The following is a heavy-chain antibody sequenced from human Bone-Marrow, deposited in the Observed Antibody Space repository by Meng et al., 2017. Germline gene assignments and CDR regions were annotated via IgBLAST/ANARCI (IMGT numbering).Heavy chain of an antibody. Sequence: QVQVVQSGAEVKKPGASVKVSCKASGYTFTGYYMHWVRQAPGQGLEWMGRINPNSGGTNYAQKFQGRVTMTRDTSISTAYMELSRLRSDDTAVYYCARDSSGWIRENWFDPWGQGTLVTVSS. CDR3: ARDSSGWIRENWFDP. J-gene: IGHJ5*02. D-gene: IGHD6-19*01. CDR1: GYTFTGYY. CDR2: INPNSGGT. V-gene: IGHV1-2*06.